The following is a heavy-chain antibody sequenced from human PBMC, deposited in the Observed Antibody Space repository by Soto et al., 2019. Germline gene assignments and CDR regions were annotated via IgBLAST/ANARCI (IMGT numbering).Heavy chain of an antibody. CDR1: GFTFSESG. V-gene: IGHV3-30*03. Sequence: QVQLVESGGGVVQPERSLRLSCEASGFTFSESGMHWVRQAPGKGLEWVTLISYDGSQKYYIDSVKGRFTISRDNSKNTLYLQMNSLRVEDTAVYYCASSRYGIGAGMDVWGQGTTVTVSS. D-gene: IGHD3-16*01. CDR2: ISYDGSQK. CDR3: ASSRYGIGAGMDV. J-gene: IGHJ6*02.